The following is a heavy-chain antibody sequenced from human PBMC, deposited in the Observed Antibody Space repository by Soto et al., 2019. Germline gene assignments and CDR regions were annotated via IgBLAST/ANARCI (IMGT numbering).Heavy chain of an antibody. CDR1: GFNCSNGW. V-gene: IGHV3-15*05. D-gene: IGHD1-26*01. Sequence: ELQLVESGGGLVKPGGSLRLSCAASGFNCSNGWMSLVRQAPGKGLEWVGSIKSKIHGGTTDYAAHVKGRFTISRDDSKDALYLEMHSLQTDDTAVYYCSTDEWEWGQGTRVTVSS. CDR3: STDEWE. CDR2: IKSKIHGGTT. J-gene: IGHJ4*02.